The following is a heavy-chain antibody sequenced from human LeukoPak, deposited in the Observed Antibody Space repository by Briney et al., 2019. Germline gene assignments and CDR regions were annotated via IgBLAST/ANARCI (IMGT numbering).Heavy chain of an antibody. CDR3: ARDGDTVLTRGYYYYMDV. D-gene: IGHD4-23*01. CDR2: ITSSSSYI. J-gene: IGHJ6*03. CDR1: GFRFNTYW. V-gene: IGHV3-21*01. Sequence: GGSLRLSCAASGFRFNTYWMSWVRQAPGKGPEWVSSITSSSSYIYYADSVKGRFTISRDNARNSLYLQMNSLRAEDTALYYCARDGDTVLTRGYYYYMDVWGKGTTVTVSS.